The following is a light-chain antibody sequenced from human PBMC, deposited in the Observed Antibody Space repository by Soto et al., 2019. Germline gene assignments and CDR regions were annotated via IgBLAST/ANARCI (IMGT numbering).Light chain of an antibody. CDR3: QQYNNWPPIT. V-gene: IGKV3D-15*01. CDR1: QSITSD. CDR2: GAS. Sequence: EIVMTQSPVTLSVSPGERATLSCRASQSITSDLAWYQQKPGQAPRLLIYGASTRAGGIPARFSGSGSGTEFTLTITSLQSEDFAVYYCQQYNNWPPITFGQGTRLEIK. J-gene: IGKJ5*01.